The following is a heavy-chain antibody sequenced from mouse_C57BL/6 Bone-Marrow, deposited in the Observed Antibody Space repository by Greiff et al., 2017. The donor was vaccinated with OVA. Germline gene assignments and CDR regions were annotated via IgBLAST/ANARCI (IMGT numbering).Heavy chain of an antibody. CDR1: GYTFTDYY. CDR3: ARSPLSAY. D-gene: IGHD6-5*01. V-gene: IGHV1-26*01. Sequence: VQLQQSGPELVKPGASVKISCKASGYTFTDYYMNWVKQSHGKSLEWIGDINPNNGGTSYNQKFKGKATLTVDKSSSTAYMELRSLTSEDTAVYYCARSPLSAYWGQGTLVTVSA. J-gene: IGHJ3*01. CDR2: INPNNGGT.